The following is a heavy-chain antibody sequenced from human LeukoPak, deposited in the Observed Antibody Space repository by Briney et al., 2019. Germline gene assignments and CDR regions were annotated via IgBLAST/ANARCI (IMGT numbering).Heavy chain of an antibody. V-gene: IGHV1-46*01. CDR2: IDPGSGTT. D-gene: IGHD3-10*01. Sequence: ASVKVSCKASGHPFTTYYIHWVRQAPGQGLEWMGIIDPGSGTTTYAQKFQVRVTMTRDTSTNTVYMDLSSLTSEDTAVYYCARELHATYYFDYWGQGSLVTVSS. CDR1: GHPFTTYY. J-gene: IGHJ4*02. CDR3: ARELHATYYFDY.